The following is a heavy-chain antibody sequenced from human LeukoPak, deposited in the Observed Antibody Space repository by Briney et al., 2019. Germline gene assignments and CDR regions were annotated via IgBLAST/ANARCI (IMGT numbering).Heavy chain of an antibody. CDR1: GYNFAIYW. Sequence: GESLKISCETSGYNFAIYWIAWVRQMPGKGLDWMGVIYPGDSHTTYSPSFQGQVTIPVDKSIGTAYLQWNSLKASHTAMYYCARHGVSYYYMDVWGKGTTVTVSS. CDR2: IYPGDSHT. J-gene: IGHJ6*03. D-gene: IGHD3-10*01. CDR3: ARHGVSYYYMDV. V-gene: IGHV5-51*01.